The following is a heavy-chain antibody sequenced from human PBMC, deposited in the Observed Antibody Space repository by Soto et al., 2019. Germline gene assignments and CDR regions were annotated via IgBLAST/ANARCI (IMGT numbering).Heavy chain of an antibody. D-gene: IGHD6-13*01. CDR1: GGSISSNY. Sequence: SETLSLTCTVSGGSISSNYWTWIRQPPGKGLEWIGYVYNSGSTNYNPYLKSRGTISEDTSKSKFPLKVNSMTAADTAVYYCARYRRQAAAGYTLDYLGQRILATVSS. CDR3: ARYRRQAAAGYTLDY. J-gene: IGHJ4*02. V-gene: IGHV4-59*01. CDR2: VYNSGST.